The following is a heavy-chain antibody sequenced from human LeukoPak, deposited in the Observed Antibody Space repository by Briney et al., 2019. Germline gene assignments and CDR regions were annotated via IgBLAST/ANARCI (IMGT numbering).Heavy chain of an antibody. J-gene: IGHJ4*02. V-gene: IGHV2-70*11. D-gene: IGHD3-22*01. CDR1: GFSLSTSGMC. CDR2: IDWDDDK. CDR3: ARLYYYDSSGYSDY. Sequence: SGPALVKPTQTLTLTCTFSGFSLSTSGMCVSWIRQPPGKAPEWLARIDWDDDKYYSTSLKTRLTISKDTSKNQVVLTMTNMDPVDTATYYCARLYYYDSSGYSDYWGQGTLVTVSS.